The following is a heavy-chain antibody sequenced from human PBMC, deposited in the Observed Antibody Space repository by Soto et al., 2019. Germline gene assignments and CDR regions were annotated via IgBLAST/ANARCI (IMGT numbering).Heavy chain of an antibody. CDR1: GYNFTSYG. CDR3: ARGNYGGNSVYFDY. Sequence: GASVKVSCKASGYNFTSYGISWLRQAPGQGLEWMGWINPNSGGTNYAQKFQGWVTMTRDTSISTAYMELSRLRSDDTAVYYCARGNYGGNSVYFDYWGQGTLVTVS. J-gene: IGHJ4*02. CDR2: INPNSGGT. D-gene: IGHD4-17*01. V-gene: IGHV1-2*04.